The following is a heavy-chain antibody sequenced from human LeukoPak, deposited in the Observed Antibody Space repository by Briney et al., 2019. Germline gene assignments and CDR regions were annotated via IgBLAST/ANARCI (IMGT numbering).Heavy chain of an antibody. CDR3: ARAPMGTAALY. Sequence: ASVKVSCKASGYTFSNFDINWVRQAPGQGLEWMGWMNPISGKAGSAQKLQGRVTLTRDASISTAYMELSSLRSDDTAVYYCARAPMGTAALYWGQGTLVTVSS. J-gene: IGHJ4*02. CDR1: GYTFSNFD. V-gene: IGHV1-8*01. D-gene: IGHD2-2*01. CDR2: MNPISGKA.